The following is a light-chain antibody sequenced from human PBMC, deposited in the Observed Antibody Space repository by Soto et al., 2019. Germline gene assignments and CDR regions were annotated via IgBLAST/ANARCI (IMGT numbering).Light chain of an antibody. CDR3: QQLNIDSYPIT. J-gene: IGKJ5*01. CDR1: QGISSF. CDR2: AAS. Sequence: IQLTQSPSSLSASIGDRVTITCRASQGISSFLAWYQQRPGKAPMLLIYAASTLRSGVPSRFSGSGSGTDFTLTISSLQPEDFATYYCQQLNIDSYPITFGQGKRLEIK. V-gene: IGKV1-9*01.